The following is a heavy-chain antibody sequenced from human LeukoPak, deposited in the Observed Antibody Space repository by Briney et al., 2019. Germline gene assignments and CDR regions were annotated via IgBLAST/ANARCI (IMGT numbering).Heavy chain of an antibody. D-gene: IGHD5-12*01. CDR2: ISGSGGSR. Sequence: GGSLRLSCAASGFTFSSYAMSWVRQAPGKGLEWVSAISGSGGSRYYADSVKGRFTISRDNSKNTLYLQMNSLRAEDTAVYYCARVATRRKNFDYWGQGTLVTVSS. V-gene: IGHV3-23*01. CDR3: ARVATRRKNFDY. CDR1: GFTFSSYA. J-gene: IGHJ4*02.